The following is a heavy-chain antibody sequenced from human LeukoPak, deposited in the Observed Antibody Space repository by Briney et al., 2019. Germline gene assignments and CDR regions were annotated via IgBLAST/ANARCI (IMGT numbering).Heavy chain of an antibody. V-gene: IGHV7-4-1*02. Sequence: GGSLRLSCAASGFTFSSYAMNWVRQAPGQGLEWMGWINTNTGNPTYAQGFTGRFVFSLDTSVSTAYLQISSLKAEDTAVYYCARDWGLDTAMAIPFDYWGQGTLVTVSS. CDR1: GFTFSSYA. D-gene: IGHD5-18*01. CDR2: INTNTGNP. CDR3: ARDWGLDTAMAIPFDY. J-gene: IGHJ4*02.